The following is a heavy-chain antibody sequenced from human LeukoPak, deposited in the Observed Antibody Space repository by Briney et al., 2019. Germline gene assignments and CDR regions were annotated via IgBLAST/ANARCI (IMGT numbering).Heavy chain of an antibody. CDR3: AGQGGPNFFDY. CDR1: GGSITSCVFY. CDR2: IYYSRST. J-gene: IGHJ4*02. Sequence: PSETLSLTCTVSGGSITSCVFYWSWIPQHPGQGLVCLGYIYYSRSTYYNPSLKRRITISLDTYNNLSLLKISPAAAEDPGVYFCAGQGGPNFFDYWGQGTLVTVSS. D-gene: IGHD2-15*01. V-gene: IGHV4-31*03.